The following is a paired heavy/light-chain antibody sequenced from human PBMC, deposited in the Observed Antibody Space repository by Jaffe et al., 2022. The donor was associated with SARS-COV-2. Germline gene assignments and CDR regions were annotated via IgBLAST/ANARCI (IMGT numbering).Heavy chain of an antibody. CDR1: GYTFSSYY. V-gene: IGHV1-46*01. J-gene: IGHJ3*02. Sequence: QVQLVQSGAEVKKPGAPVKVSCKASGYTFSSYYMHWVRQAPGQGLEWMGIINPSGDSTNYAQKFQGRVTMTRDTSTSTLYMELSSLRSEDTAVYYCARGAARLGAFDIWGQGTMVTVSS. D-gene: IGHD6-6*01. CDR3: ARGAARLGAFDI. CDR2: INPSGDST.
Light chain of an antibody. CDR1: QSVSSSY. J-gene: IGKJ1*01. V-gene: IGKV3-20*01. CDR2: GAS. CDR3: QQYGSSPRT. Sequence: EIVLTQSPGTLSLSPGERATLSCRASQSVSSSYLGWYQQKPGQAPRVLIYGASSRATGIPDRFSGSGSGTDFTLTISRLEPEDFAVYYCQQYGSSPRTFGQGTKVEIK.